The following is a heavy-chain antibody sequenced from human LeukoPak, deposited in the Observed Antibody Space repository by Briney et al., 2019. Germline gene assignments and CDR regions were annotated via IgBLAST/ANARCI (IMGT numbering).Heavy chain of an antibody. CDR3: AREGQKAFDY. Sequence: PSETLSLTCTVSGGSISSGGYYWSWIRPHPGKGLEWIGYIYYSGNTYYNPSLKSRVTISVDTSKNQFSLKLSSVTAADTAVYYCAREGQKAFDYWGQGTLVTVSS. CDR2: IYYSGNT. CDR1: GGSISSGGYY. J-gene: IGHJ4*02. V-gene: IGHV4-31*03.